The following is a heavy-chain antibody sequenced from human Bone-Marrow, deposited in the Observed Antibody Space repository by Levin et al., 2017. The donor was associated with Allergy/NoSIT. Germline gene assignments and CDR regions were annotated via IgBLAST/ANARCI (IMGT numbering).Heavy chain of an antibody. V-gene: IGHV3-49*03. D-gene: IGHD2-21*02. CDR1: GFTFGDYV. Sequence: GESLKISCTASGFTFGDYVMSWFRQAPGKGLEWVGFIRSTAYGGTAVYAASVQGSITISRDDSKRIAYLQMNSLKTEDTAVYYCSRRCAGDCYTTDAFDIWGHGTMLTVSS. CDR3: SRRCAGDCYTTDAFDI. CDR2: IRSTAYGGTA. J-gene: IGHJ3*02.